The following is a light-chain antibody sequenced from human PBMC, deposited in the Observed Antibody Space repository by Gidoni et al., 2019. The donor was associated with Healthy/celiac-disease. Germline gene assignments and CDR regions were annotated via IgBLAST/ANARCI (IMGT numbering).Light chain of an antibody. CDR2: QDS. J-gene: IGLJ2*01. CDR3: QAWDSSTVV. Sequence: SFELTQPPSESVSPGQTASITCSGDKLGDKYACWNPQKPGQSPVLVIYQDSKRPPGIPERFSGSNSGNTATLTIRGTQAMDEADYYCQAWDSSTVVFGGGTKLTVL. V-gene: IGLV3-1*01. CDR1: KLGDKY.